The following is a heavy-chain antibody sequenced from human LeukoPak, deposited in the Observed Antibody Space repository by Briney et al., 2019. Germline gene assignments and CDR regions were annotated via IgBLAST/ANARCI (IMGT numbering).Heavy chain of an antibody. CDR1: GGSISSSSYY. V-gene: IGHV4-39*07. D-gene: IGHD6-13*01. J-gene: IGHJ5*02. CDR2: LYYSGST. Sequence: SETLSLTCTVSGGSISSSSYYWGWIRQPPGKGLEWIGSLYYSGSTYYNPSLKSRVTISVDTSKNQFSLKLSSVTAADTAVYYCARDHIPAYSSSWYDWFDPWGQGTLVTVSS. CDR3: ARDHIPAYSSSWYDWFDP.